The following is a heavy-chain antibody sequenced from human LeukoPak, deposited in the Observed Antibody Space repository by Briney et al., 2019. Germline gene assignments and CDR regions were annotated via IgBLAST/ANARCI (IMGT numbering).Heavy chain of an antibody. CDR3: ARGRTVPVRPNYYMDA. J-gene: IGHJ6*03. D-gene: IGHD4-17*01. CDR1: GGSISSYY. V-gene: IGHV4-4*07. Sequence: PSETLSLTRTVSGGSISSYYWRWIRQPAGKGLEGIGRIYSSWCTNYTPSLKSRVTISVDTSKNPFSLKLSSVTAADTDVYYCARGRTVPVRPNYYMDAWGKGTTGTASS. CDR2: IYSSWCT.